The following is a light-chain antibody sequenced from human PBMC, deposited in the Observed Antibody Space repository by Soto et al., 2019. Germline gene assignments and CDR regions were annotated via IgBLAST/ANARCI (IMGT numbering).Light chain of an antibody. CDR2: DAS. Sequence: DIQMTQYPSSLSASVGDRVTITCRASKDISNYLNWYQQRPGKAPKLLIYDASNLERGVPSRFSGTRSGTHFTFAITSLQPEDVATYYCQQSDSLPITFGQGTRLEI. V-gene: IGKV1-33*01. J-gene: IGKJ5*01. CDR3: QQSDSLPIT. CDR1: KDISNY.